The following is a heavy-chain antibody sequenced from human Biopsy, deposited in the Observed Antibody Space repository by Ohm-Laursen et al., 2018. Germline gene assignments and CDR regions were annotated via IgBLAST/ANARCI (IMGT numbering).Heavy chain of an antibody. D-gene: IGHD2/OR15-2a*01. V-gene: IGHV4-4*07. Sequence: TLSLTCTVSGDSINNYYWSWIRQPAGKGLEWIGRIYTSGSPNYNLSLESRVTMSVDTSKNQFSLNLRSVTAADTAIYYCTRATNSTGWPYCYFYGMDIWGQGTTVTVSS. CDR3: TRATNSTGWPYCYFYGMDI. CDR1: GDSINNYY. J-gene: IGHJ6*02. CDR2: IYTSGSP.